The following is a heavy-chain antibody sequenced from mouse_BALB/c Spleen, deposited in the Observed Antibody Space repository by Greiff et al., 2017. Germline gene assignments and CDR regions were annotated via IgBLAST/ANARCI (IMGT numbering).Heavy chain of an antibody. V-gene: IGHV5-6-5*01. CDR2: ISSGGST. J-gene: IGHJ4*01. Sequence: EVQLVESGGGLVKPGGSLKLSCAASGFTFSSYAMSWVRQTPEKRLEWVASISSGGSTYYPDSVKGRFTISRDNARNILYLQMSSLRSEDTAMYYCARGLYYRYDRYAMDYWGQGTSVTVSS. D-gene: IGHD2-14*01. CDR3: ARGLYYRYDRYAMDY. CDR1: GFTFSSYA.